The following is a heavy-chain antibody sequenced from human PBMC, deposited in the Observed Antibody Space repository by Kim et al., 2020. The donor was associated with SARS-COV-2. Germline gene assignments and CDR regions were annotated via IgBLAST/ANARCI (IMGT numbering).Heavy chain of an antibody. CDR3: AKTGGFDM. Sequence: GGSLRLSCAASGFTFTSYAMNWVRQAPGRGLEWVSSISGSSGATFYADSVKGRFTISRDISKNTLYLQMNSLRAEDTAVYYCAKTGGFDMWGRGTMVTVSS. CDR2: ISGSSGAT. J-gene: IGHJ3*02. V-gene: IGHV3-23*01. CDR1: GFTFTSYA. D-gene: IGHD2-15*01.